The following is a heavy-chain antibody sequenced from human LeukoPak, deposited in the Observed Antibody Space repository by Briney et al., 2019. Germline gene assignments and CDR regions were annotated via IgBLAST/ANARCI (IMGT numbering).Heavy chain of an antibody. Sequence: QSGGSLRLSCAASGFTFSSYWMSWVRQAPGKGLEWVANIKQDGSEKYYVGSVKGRFTISRDNAKNSLYLQMNSLRADDTAVYYCARDRGYCTSTSCPLFDYWGQGTRVTVSS. J-gene: IGHJ4*02. CDR1: GFTFSSYW. CDR2: IKQDGSEK. V-gene: IGHV3-7*03. CDR3: ARDRGYCTSTSCPLFDY. D-gene: IGHD2-2*01.